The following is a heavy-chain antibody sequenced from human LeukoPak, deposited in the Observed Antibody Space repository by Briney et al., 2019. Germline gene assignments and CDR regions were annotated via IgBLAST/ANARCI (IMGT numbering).Heavy chain of an antibody. J-gene: IGHJ5*02. Sequence: SDTLSLTCTVSGGSISSSSYYWGWIRQPPGKGLEWIGSIYYSGSTYYNPSLKSRVTISVDTSKNQFSLKLSSVTAADTAVYYCARQKSRDIVVVVAARGYNWFDPWGQGTLVTVSS. V-gene: IGHV4-39*01. CDR1: GGSISSSSYY. CDR3: ARQKSRDIVVVVAARGYNWFDP. D-gene: IGHD2-15*01. CDR2: IYYSGST.